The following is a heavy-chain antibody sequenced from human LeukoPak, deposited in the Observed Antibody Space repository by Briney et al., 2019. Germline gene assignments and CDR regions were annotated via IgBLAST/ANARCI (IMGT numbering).Heavy chain of an antibody. D-gene: IGHD2-2*01. CDR1: GFTFSSYE. J-gene: IGHJ6*04. CDR2: ISSSGSTI. CDR3: ARKGCSSTSCYRYYYYGMDV. V-gene: IGHV3-48*03. Sequence: PGGSLRLSCAASGFTFSSYEMNWVRQAPGKGLEWVSYISSSGSTIYYADSVKGRFTISRDNAKNSLYLQMNSLRAEDTAVYYRARKGCSSTSCYRYYYYGMDVWGKGTTVTVSS.